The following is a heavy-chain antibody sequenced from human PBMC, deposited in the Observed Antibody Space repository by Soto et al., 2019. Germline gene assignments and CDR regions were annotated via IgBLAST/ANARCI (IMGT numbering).Heavy chain of an antibody. CDR1: GFTFSSYG. Sequence: PVGSLRLSCAASGFTFSSYGMHWVRQAPGKGLEWVAVISYDGSNKYYADSVKGRFAISRDNSKNTLYLQMNSLRAEDTAVYYCAKDDDAIDYWGQGTLVTVSS. V-gene: IGHV3-30*18. D-gene: IGHD2-8*01. CDR2: ISYDGSNK. CDR3: AKDDDAIDY. J-gene: IGHJ4*02.